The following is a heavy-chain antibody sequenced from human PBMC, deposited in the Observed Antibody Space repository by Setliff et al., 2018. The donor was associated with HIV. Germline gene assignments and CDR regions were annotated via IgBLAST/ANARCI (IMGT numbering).Heavy chain of an antibody. CDR1: GDSLSTSSYF. CDR3: TKEGRGDPGLATTRLDY. D-gene: IGHD1-1*01. V-gene: IGHV4-39*01. CDR2: IYYTGFT. Sequence: SETLSLTCSVSGDSLSTSSYFWGWVRQCPGKGLEWIGNIYYTGFTYYSPSLKSRVTISIDTSKRQFSLNLTAVTDSDTAVYYCTKEGRGDPGLATTRLDYWGQGKLVTVSS. J-gene: IGHJ4*02.